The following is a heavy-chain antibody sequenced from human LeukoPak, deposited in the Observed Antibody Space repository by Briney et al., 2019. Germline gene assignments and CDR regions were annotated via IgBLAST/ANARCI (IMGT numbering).Heavy chain of an antibody. CDR1: GFTFSSYA. Sequence: GGSLRLSCAASGFTFSSYAMSWVRQAPGKGLEWVSAMRGNGGSTEYVDSVRGRFIISRDNSRNTLYLQMNSLRAEDTAIYYCAKSITAAGTYAFDIWGQGTVVTVSS. CDR2: MRGNGGST. CDR3: AKSITAAGTYAFDI. V-gene: IGHV3-23*01. J-gene: IGHJ3*02. D-gene: IGHD6-13*01.